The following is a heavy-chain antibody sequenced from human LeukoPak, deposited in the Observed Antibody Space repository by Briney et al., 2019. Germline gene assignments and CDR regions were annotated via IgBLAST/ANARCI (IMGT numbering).Heavy chain of an antibody. D-gene: IGHD1-26*01. CDR1: GYTFTNYG. Sequence: GASVKVSCKASGYTFTNYGVTWVRQAPGQGLEWMGWISAHNGKTNYAQNFQGRVTMTTDTSTSTAYMELRTLISDDTAVYYCARRDSGTTIGEYWGQGTLVTVSS. CDR3: ARRDSGTTIGEY. V-gene: IGHV1-18*01. J-gene: IGHJ4*02. CDR2: ISAHNGKT.